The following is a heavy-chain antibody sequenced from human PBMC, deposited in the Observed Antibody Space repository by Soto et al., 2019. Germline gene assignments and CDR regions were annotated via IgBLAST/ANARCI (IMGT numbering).Heavy chain of an antibody. J-gene: IGHJ3*02. V-gene: IGHV3-30*03. CDR2: ISYDGSNK. CDR3: ARGWELLTVRPHAFDI. Sequence: GGSRRLSCAASGVTFSSYGMHWVRQAPGKGLEWVSVISYDGSNKYYADSVKGRFTISRDSSTNTVHLQMNSLRADDTALYYCARGWELLTVRPHAFDICGQGTMVTVSS. CDR1: GVTFSSYG. D-gene: IGHD1-26*01.